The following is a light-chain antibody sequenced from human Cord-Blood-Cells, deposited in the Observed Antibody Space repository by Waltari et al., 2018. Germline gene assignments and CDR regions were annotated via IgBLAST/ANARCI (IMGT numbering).Light chain of an antibody. CDR3: QQYNNWPPA. CDR2: GAS. CDR1: QSVSSN. V-gene: IGKV3-15*01. Sequence: EIVMTQSPATLSVSPGERATLSCRASQSVSSNLPWYQQKPGQAPRLLIYGASTRATGIPARFSGSGSGTEFTLNISSLQSEDFAVYYCQQYNNWPPAFGQGTKLEIK. J-gene: IGKJ2*01.